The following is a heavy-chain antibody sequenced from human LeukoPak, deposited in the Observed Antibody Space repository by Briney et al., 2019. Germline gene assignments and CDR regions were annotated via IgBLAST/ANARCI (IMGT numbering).Heavy chain of an antibody. Sequence: SETLPITCTVSVGSLSSYHWSWIRQPPGKGLAWIGYICYSGSTNYNPSLKRRVTISVDTSKNQFSLKLSSVTAADTAVYYCARGWKRIKSYYYDSSGHPTYAFDIWGQGTMVTVSS. V-gene: IGHV4-59*01. CDR3: ARGWKRIKSYYYDSSGHPTYAFDI. CDR2: ICYSGST. J-gene: IGHJ3*02. D-gene: IGHD3-22*01. CDR1: VGSLSSYH.